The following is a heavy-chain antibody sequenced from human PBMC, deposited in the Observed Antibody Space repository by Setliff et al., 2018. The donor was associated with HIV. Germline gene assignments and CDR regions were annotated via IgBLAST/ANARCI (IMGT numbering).Heavy chain of an antibody. CDR2: IYTSGST. V-gene: IGHV4-61*08. CDR3: ARDLGRITLSGVNEGWFDP. D-gene: IGHD3-3*01. J-gene: IGHJ5*02. Sequence: SETLSLTCTVSGGSISSGGYYWSWIRQHPGKGLEWIGHIYTSGSTKFNPSLKSRVIISLDTSKNQVFLKLTSVTAADTAVYYCARDLGRITLSGVNEGWFDPWGQGTLVTVSS. CDR1: GGSISSGGYY.